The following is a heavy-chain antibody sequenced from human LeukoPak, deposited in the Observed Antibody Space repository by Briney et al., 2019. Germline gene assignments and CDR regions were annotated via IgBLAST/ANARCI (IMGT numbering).Heavy chain of an antibody. J-gene: IGHJ4*02. CDR2: IYWDDDK. V-gene: IGHV2-5*02. Sequence: ESGPTLVKPTQTLTLTCTFSGFSLSTNGVGVGWIRQPPGVALEWLALIYWDDDKRYSSSLKSRLTITRDTSTNQVVLTMTNMDPVDTATYYCAHTRCTSTSCYKDFDYWGQGTLVTVSS. D-gene: IGHD2-2*01. CDR3: AHTRCTSTSCYKDFDY. CDR1: GFSLSTNGVG.